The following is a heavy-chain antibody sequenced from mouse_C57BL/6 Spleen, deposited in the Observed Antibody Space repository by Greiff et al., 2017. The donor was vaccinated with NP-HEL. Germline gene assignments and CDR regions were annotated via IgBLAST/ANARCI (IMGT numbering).Heavy chain of an antibody. V-gene: IGHV1-50*01. J-gene: IGHJ1*03. CDR2: IDPSDSYT. CDR1: GYTFTSYW. Sequence: VQLQQSGAELVKPGASVKLSCKASGYTFTSYWMQWVKQRPGQGLEWIGEIDPSDSYTNYNQKFKGKATLTVDTSSSTAYMQLSSLTSEDSAVYCWARKGAPGYVDVWGTGTTVTVSS. CDR3: ARKGAPGYVDV.